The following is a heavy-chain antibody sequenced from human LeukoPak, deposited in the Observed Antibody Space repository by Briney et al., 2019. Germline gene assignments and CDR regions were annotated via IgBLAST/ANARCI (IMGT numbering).Heavy chain of an antibody. V-gene: IGHV4-61*02. CDR3: ARVGGIYYDSSGYFDAFDT. Sequence: SETLSLTCTVSGGSISSGSYYWSWIRQPAGKGLEWIGRIYTSGSTNYNPSLKSRVTISVDTSKNQFSLKLSSVTAADTAVYYCARVGGIYYDSSGYFDAFDTWGQGTMVTVSS. CDR2: IYTSGST. CDR1: GGSISSGSYY. D-gene: IGHD3-22*01. J-gene: IGHJ3*02.